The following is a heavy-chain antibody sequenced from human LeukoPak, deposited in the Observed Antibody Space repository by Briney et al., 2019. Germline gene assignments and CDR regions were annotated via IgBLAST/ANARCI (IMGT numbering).Heavy chain of an antibody. V-gene: IGHV3-7*01. CDR3: GRVGAYYGSGSYSDY. Sequence: GGSLRLSCAASGFTFTNDFMTWVRQAPGKGLEWVANMKVDGSDIHYVDSVKGRFTISSDNARNSLYLQMNSLRAEDTAVYYCGRVGAYYGSGSYSDYWGQGTLVTVSS. CDR1: GFTFTNDF. J-gene: IGHJ4*02. D-gene: IGHD3-10*01. CDR2: MKVDGSDI.